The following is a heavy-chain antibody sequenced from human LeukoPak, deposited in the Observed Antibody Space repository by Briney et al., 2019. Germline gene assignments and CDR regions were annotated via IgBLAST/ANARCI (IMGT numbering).Heavy chain of an antibody. J-gene: IGHJ5*02. Sequence: GASVKVSCKATGYTITKYYMHWVRQAPGQGLEWMGIINPSGGSTSYAQKFQGRVTMTRDTSTSTVYMELSSLRSDDTAVYYCARVYSTTILETTYNWFDPWGQGTLVTVSS. D-gene: IGHD3-3*01. V-gene: IGHV1-46*01. CDR2: INPSGGST. CDR1: GYTITKYY. CDR3: ARVYSTTILETTYNWFDP.